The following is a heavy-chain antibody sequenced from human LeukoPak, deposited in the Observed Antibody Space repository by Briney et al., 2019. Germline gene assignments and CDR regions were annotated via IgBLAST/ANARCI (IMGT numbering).Heavy chain of an antibody. CDR1: GFTFSDYD. J-gene: IGHJ4*02. Sequence: GGSLRLSCAASGFTFSDYDMSWIRQAPGKGLEWVLDISRSGTTIYYADSVKGRFTISRDNAKNSLYLQMNSLRAEDTAVYYCASSWHHFPLDYWGQGTLVTVSS. V-gene: IGHV3-11*04. D-gene: IGHD5-12*01. CDR2: ISRSGTTI. CDR3: ASSWHHFPLDY.